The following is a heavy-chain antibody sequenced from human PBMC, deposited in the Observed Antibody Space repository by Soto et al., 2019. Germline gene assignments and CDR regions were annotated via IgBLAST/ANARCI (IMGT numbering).Heavy chain of an antibody. CDR2: ISFDGSKT. CDR1: GSTFSNYD. D-gene: IGHD1-26*01. Sequence: QVQLVQSGGGVVQPGRSLSLSCEASGSTFSNYDMDWVRQAPGKGLEWVAIISFDGSKTYYADSVKGRFTVSRDNSKSTLFLQMNSLRPDDTATYYCVREGYSGSYAAFWGQGSLVTVSS. CDR3: VREGYSGSYAAF. J-gene: IGHJ4*02. V-gene: IGHV3-30*03.